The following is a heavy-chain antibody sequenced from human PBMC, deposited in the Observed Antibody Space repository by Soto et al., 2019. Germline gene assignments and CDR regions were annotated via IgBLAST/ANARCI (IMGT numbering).Heavy chain of an antibody. CDR1: GASINNNDYY. CDR3: ARMSYFYDKWYFDR. CDR2: VYYSGTT. D-gene: IGHD3-22*01. J-gene: IGHJ2*01. V-gene: IGHV4-30-4*01. Sequence: QLQESGPGLVKPSQTLSLTCTVSGASINNNDYYWSWIRQTPGKGLEWIGYVYYSGTTDYIPSLNSRLSMSIDKSHNKFTLKLNSVTAAETATYYCARMSYFYDKWYFDRWGLGTLVTVSS.